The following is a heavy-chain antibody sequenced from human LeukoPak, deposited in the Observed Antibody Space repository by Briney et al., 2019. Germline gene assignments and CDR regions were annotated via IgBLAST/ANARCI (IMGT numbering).Heavy chain of an antibody. Sequence: PGGSLRLSCAASGFTFDDYAMHWVRQAPGTGLVGVSGIRWNGDNIGFGDSVKGRFTTSRDNAKNSLSLEMNSLRAEDTALYYCAKGIGPLTMGFDHWGQGTLVTVSS. CDR3: AKGIGPLTMGFDH. J-gene: IGHJ4*02. CDR1: GFTFDDYA. D-gene: IGHD2/OR15-2a*01. CDR2: IRWNGDNI. V-gene: IGHV3-9*01.